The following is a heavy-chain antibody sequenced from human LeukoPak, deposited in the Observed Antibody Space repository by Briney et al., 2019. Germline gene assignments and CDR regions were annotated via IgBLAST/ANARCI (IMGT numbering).Heavy chain of an antibody. J-gene: IGHJ4*02. CDR2: IYYSGST. V-gene: IGHV4-39*07. CDR3: ARGKDLRPYCGGDCYSGYFDY. D-gene: IGHD2-21*02. Sequence: SETLSLTCTVSGGSISSSSYYWGWIRQPPGKGLEWIGSIYYSGSTYYNPSLKSRVTISVDTSKNQFSLKLSSVTAADTAVYYCARGKDLRPYCGGDCYSGYFDYWGQGTLVTVSS. CDR1: GGSISSSSYY.